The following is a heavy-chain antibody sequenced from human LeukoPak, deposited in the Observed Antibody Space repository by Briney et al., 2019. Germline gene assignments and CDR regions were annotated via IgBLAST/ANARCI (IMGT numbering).Heavy chain of an antibody. Sequence: GGSLRLSCAASGFTFSSYAMHWVRQAPGKGLEYVSAISSNGGSTYYANSVKGRFTISRDNSKNTLYLQMGSLRAEDMAVYYCARSLGLSNYDFWSGYYRCMDVWGQGTTVTVSS. J-gene: IGHJ6*02. CDR2: ISSNGGST. CDR3: ARSLGLSNYDFWSGYYRCMDV. V-gene: IGHV3-64*01. CDR1: GFTFSSYA. D-gene: IGHD3-3*01.